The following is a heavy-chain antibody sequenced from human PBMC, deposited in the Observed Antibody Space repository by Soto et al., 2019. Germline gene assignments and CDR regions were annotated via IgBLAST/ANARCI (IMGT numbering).Heavy chain of an antibody. D-gene: IGHD1-26*01. Sequence: QVQLHESGPGLVKPSETLSLTCTVSGDSISTNQWGWIRQPPGKGLEWIAYISKSGSANHSPSLRSRVTMSIDMAKNQFSLNLSSVTAADTAVYYCARDHRGSLDYWSQGTLVTVSS. CDR2: ISKSGSA. V-gene: IGHV4-59*01. CDR3: ARDHRGSLDY. J-gene: IGHJ4*02. CDR1: GDSISTNQ.